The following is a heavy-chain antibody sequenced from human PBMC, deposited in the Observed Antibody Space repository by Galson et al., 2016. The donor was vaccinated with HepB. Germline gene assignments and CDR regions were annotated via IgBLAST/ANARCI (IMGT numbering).Heavy chain of an antibody. J-gene: IGHJ5*01. CDR2: FYYSGST. Sequence: LRLSCAASGFTFSSYRMNWVRLPPGKGLEWIGSFYYSGSTYYKPSLKSRVTISVDTSKTQFSLKLNSVTAADTAVYYCASGRAKYTGRDNWFDSWGQGTLVTVSS. CDR3: ASGRAKYTGRDNWFDS. D-gene: IGHD1-26*01. V-gene: IGHV4-39*01. CDR1: GFTFSSYRMN.